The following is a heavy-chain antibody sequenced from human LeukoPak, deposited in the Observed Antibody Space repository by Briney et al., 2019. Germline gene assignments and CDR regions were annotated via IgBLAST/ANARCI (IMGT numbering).Heavy chain of an antibody. CDR1: GFTVSSNY. CDR2: ISSSSSSI. J-gene: IGHJ5*02. V-gene: IGHV3-48*01. D-gene: IGHD3-10*01. Sequence: GGSLRLSCAASGFTVSSNYMSWVRQAPGKGPEWVSYISSSSSSIYYADSVKGRFAISRDNAKNSLYLHMNSLRAEDTAVYFCARDAGSGNNWFDPWGQGTLVTVSS. CDR3: ARDAGSGNNWFDP.